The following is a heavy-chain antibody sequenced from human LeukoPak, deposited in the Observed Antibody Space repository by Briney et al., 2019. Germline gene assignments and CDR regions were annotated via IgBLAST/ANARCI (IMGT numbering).Heavy chain of an antibody. CDR3: AKDLRDSSGWYAYFDY. CDR2: ISGSGGST. J-gene: IGHJ4*02. D-gene: IGHD6-19*01. V-gene: IGHV3-23*01. Sequence: GGSLRLSCAASGFTFSSYAMSWVRQAPGKGLEWVSAISGSGGSTYYADSVKGRFTISRDNSKNTLYLQMNSLRAEDTAVYYCAKDLRDSSGWYAYFDYWGQGTLVTVSS. CDR1: GFTFSSYA.